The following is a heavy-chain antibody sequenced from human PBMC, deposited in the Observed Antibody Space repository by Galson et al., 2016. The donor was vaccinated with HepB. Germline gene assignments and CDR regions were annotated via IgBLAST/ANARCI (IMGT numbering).Heavy chain of an antibody. D-gene: IGHD3-16*01. V-gene: IGHV3-23*01. Sequence: SLRLSCAASGFTFSSYAMSWVRQAPGKGLEWVSAITFTSFSIYYADSVKGRFTISRDNSKSTLYLQMNSLRAEDTAVYYCAKDRGMEHHDYHFDFWGQGAQVTVSS. CDR3: AKDRGMEHHDYHFDF. CDR2: ITFTSFSI. J-gene: IGHJ4*02. CDR1: GFTFSSYA.